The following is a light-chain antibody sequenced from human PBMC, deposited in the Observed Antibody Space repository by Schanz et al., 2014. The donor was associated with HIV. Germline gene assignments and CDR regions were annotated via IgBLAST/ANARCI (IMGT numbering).Light chain of an antibody. Sequence: SSELTQPPSVSVAPGKTARITCGGTNIGGESVHWYQQKPGQAPVVVIYYDSDRPSGIPERFSGSNSGNTATLTISRVEAGDEADYYCQVWDSSSEHQVFGGGTKLTVL. CDR2: YDS. V-gene: IGLV3-21*04. J-gene: IGLJ3*02. CDR1: NIGGES. CDR3: QVWDSSSEHQV.